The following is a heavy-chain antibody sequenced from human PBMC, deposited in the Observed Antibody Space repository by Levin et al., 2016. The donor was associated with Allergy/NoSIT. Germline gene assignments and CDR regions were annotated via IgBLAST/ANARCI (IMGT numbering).Heavy chain of an antibody. V-gene: IGHV3-74*01. J-gene: IGHJ4*02. CDR2: MNGDGRTT. D-gene: IGHD4-17*01. Sequence: GESLKISCEASGFNFRSCWMQWVRQAPGKGLVWVSRMNGDGRTTGYADSVKGRFTISRDNAKNTLYLQMNSLRVEDTAVYYCARIGDYGDYSWGQGTLVTVSS. CDR1: GFNFRSCW. CDR3: ARIGDYGDYS.